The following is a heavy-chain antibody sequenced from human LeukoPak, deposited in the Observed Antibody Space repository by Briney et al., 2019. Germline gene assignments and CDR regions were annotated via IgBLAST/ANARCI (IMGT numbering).Heavy chain of an antibody. CDR3: ARGNFAFGGVIVHFDY. J-gene: IGHJ4*02. CDR2: ISSSSSTI. Sequence: GGPLRLSCAASGFTFSSYSMNWVRQAPGKGLEWVSYISSSSSTICYADSVKGRFTISRDNAKNSLYLQMNSLRAEDTAVYYCARGNFAFGGVIVHFDYWGQGTLVTVSS. D-gene: IGHD3-16*02. CDR1: GFTFSSYS. V-gene: IGHV3-48*04.